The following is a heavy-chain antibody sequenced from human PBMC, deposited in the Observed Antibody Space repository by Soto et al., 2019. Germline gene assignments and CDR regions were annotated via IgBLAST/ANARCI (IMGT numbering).Heavy chain of an antibody. CDR1: GFTFGDYA. CDR2: IRSNGYGGSR. J-gene: IGHJ4*02. CDR3: ARDIEPPGLFFDY. Sequence: GSLRLSCSASGFTFGDYAINWFRQAQGKGLEWVGLIRSNGYGGSREYAASVKGRFTISRDDSESIAYLHMNSLRAEDTAVYYCARDIEPPGLFFDYWGQGTLVTVSS. D-gene: IGHD6-13*01. V-gene: IGHV3-49*03.